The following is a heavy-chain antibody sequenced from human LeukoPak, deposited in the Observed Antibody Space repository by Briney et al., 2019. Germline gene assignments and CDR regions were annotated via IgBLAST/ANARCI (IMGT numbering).Heavy chain of an antibody. J-gene: IGHJ6*02. V-gene: IGHV1-69*04. CDR1: GGTFSSYA. D-gene: IGHD2-15*01. Sequence: ASVKVSCKASGGTFSSYAISWVRRAPGQGLEWMGRIIPILGIANYAQKFQGRVTITADKSTSTAYMELSSLRSEDTAVYYCAREGPHCTGGSCYSRHSPVLPDYYYGMDVWGQGTTVTASS. CDR3: AREGPHCTGGSCYSRHSPVLPDYYYGMDV. CDR2: IIPILGIA.